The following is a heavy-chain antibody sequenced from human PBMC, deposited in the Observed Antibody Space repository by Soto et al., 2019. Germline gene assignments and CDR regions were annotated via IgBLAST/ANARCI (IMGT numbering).Heavy chain of an antibody. J-gene: IGHJ5*02. Sequence: SETLSLTCTVSGGSISSGYYYWSWIRQPPGKGLEWIGYIYYSGSTYYNPSLKSRVTISVDTSKNQFSLKLSSVTAADTAVYYCAREDYYYGSGSYYHWGQGTLVTVSS. CDR2: IYYSGST. D-gene: IGHD3-10*01. CDR1: GGSISSGYYY. V-gene: IGHV4-30-4*01. CDR3: AREDYYYGSGSYYH.